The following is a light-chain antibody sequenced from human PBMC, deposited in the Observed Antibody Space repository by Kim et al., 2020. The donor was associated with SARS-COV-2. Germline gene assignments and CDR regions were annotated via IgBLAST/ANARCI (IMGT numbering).Light chain of an antibody. CDR2: LAS. CDR3: QHYSRFPYT. CDR1: ENIGTW. Sequence: DIQMTQSPSTLSASVGDRVTITCRASENIGTWLAWYQQKPGRAPSLLIYLASTLESGVPSRFSGTGSGTEFSLSITSLQPDDFATYYCQHYSRFPYTFGQGPKLEIK. J-gene: IGKJ2*01. V-gene: IGKV1-5*03.